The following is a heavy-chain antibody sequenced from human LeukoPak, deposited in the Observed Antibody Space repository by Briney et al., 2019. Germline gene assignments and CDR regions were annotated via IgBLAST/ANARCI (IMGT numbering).Heavy chain of an antibody. V-gene: IGHV4-4*07. CDR2: IYTTGTT. D-gene: IGHD2-2*01. J-gene: IGHJ6*02. Sequence: SETLSLTCTVSGGSISSYYWTWIRQPAGKGLEWIGRIYTTGTTNYNPSLKSRVTMSLDTSKNQLSLKLSSVTAEDTAVYYCARAPFTTSFQGMDVWGQGTTVTVSS. CDR1: GGSISSYY. CDR3: ARAPFTTSFQGMDV.